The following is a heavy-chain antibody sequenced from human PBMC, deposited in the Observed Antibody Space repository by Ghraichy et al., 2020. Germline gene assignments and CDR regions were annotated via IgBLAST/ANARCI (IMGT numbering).Heavy chain of an antibody. Sequence: GGSLRLSCAASGFTFSAYEMNWVRQAPGKGLEWISYISSADSTIYYADSVKGRFTISRDNAKNSLYLQMNSLRAEDTAVYYCARPRAPEVSGVYIRAPDFDSWGQGSLVTVS. D-gene: IGHD1-26*01. CDR3: ARPRAPEVSGVYIRAPDFDS. J-gene: IGHJ4*02. V-gene: IGHV3-48*03. CDR2: ISSADSTI. CDR1: GFTFSAYE.